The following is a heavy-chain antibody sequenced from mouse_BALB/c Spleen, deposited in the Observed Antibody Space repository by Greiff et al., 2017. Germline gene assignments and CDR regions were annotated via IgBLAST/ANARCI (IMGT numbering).Heavy chain of an antibody. CDR3: AKNGKLLLGGSSPGWFAY. J-gene: IGHJ3*01. CDR2: IWRGGST. D-gene: IGHD1-1*01. CDR1: GFSLTSYG. Sequence: QVQLQQSGPSLVQPSQSLSITCTVSGFSLTSYGVHWVRQSPGKGLEWLGVIWRGGSTDYNAAFMSRLSITKDNSKSQVFFKMNSLQADDTAIYYCAKNGKLLLGGSSPGWFAYWGQGTLVTVSA. V-gene: IGHV2-5-1*01.